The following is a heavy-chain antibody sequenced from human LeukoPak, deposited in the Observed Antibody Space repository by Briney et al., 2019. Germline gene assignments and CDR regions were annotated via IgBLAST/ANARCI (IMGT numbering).Heavy chain of an antibody. Sequence: RGSLRVSCAASGFTFSSYILNWVRQAPGKGLEWVSSISSGSSYIYYADSVKGRFTISRDNAKNSLYLQMNSLRAEDTAVYYCPRGIVAAFGASDVWGQGTLVTVSS. CDR1: GFTFSSYI. CDR2: ISSGSSYI. J-gene: IGHJ3*01. CDR3: PRGIVAAFGASDV. D-gene: IGHD6-13*01. V-gene: IGHV3-21*01.